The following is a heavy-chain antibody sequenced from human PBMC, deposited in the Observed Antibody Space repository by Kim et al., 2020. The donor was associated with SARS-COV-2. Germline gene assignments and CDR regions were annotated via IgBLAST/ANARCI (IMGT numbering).Heavy chain of an antibody. Sequence: GGSLRLSCTTSGFTFTGHAMSWVRQAPGKGLEWVSSIDGSDGTTYYVDSVKGRFSISRDDSKNTLYLQMSALRADDTAVYYCLKGGWGWIWDYWCQGTLFTVSS. CDR2: IDGSDGTT. CDR3: LKGGWGWIWDY. J-gene: IGHJ4*02. CDR1: GFTFTGHA. V-gene: IGHV3-23*01. D-gene: IGHD2-21*01.